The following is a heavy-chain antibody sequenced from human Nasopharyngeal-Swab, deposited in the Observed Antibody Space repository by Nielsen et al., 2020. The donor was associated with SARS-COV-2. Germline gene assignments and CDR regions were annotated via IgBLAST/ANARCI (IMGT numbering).Heavy chain of an antibody. CDR3: ARVGGRNSPMGS. CDR2: IKQDGSEK. D-gene: IGHD3-10*01. Sequence: GESLKIYCVASGFTFRDYWMSWVRQAPAKGLEWVASIKQDGSEKNYVDSVKGRFTISRDNAKNSLFLQMDSLRTEDTAFYYCARVGGRNSPMGSWGQGTLVTVSS. J-gene: IGHJ4*02. CDR1: GFTFRDYW. V-gene: IGHV3-7*01.